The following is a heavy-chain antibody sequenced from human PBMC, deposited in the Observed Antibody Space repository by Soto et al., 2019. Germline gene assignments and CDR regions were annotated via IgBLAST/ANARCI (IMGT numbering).Heavy chain of an antibody. J-gene: IGHJ1*01. D-gene: IGHD6-19*01. V-gene: IGHV1-8*01. CDR1: GYTFTSYD. CDR3: AGRSVARAEYFQH. CDR2: MNPNSGNT. Sequence: ASVKVSCKASGYTFTSYDINWVRQATGQGLEWMGWMNPNSGNTGYAQKFQGRVTMTRNTSISTAYMELSSLRSEDTAVYYCAGRSVARAEYFQHWGQGTLVTLSS.